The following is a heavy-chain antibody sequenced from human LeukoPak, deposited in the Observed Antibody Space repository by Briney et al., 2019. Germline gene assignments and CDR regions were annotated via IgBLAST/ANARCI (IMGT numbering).Heavy chain of an antibody. V-gene: IGHV4-4*02. CDR3: ASHYYGSGSYKPWFDP. Sequence: SETLSLTCAVSGGSISSSNWWSWVRQPPGKGLEWIGEIYHSGSTNYNPSLKSRVIISVDKSKNQFSLKLSSVTAADTAVYYCASHYYGSGSYKPWFDPWGQGTLVTVSS. J-gene: IGHJ5*02. CDR2: IYHSGST. D-gene: IGHD3-10*01. CDR1: GGSISSSNW.